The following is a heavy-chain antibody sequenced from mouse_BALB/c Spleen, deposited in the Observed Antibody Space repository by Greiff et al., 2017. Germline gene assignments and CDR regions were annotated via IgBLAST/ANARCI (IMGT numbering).Heavy chain of an antibody. CDR1: GFNIKDTY. CDR2: IDPANGNT. Sequence: EVQLQESGAELVKPGASVKLSCTASGFNIKDTYMHWVQQRPEQGLEWIGRIDPANGNTKYDPKFQGKATITADTSSNTAYLQLSSLTSEDTAVYYCARSPYYYGSSLDYWGQGTTLTVSS. D-gene: IGHD1-1*01. V-gene: IGHV14-3*02. CDR3: ARSPYYYGSSLDY. J-gene: IGHJ2*01.